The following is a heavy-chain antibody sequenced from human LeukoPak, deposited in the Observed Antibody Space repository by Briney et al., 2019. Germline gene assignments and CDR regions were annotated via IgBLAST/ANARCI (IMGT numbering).Heavy chain of an antibody. Sequence: ASVKVSCKASGYTFTGYYMHWVRQAPGQGLEWMGWINPNSGATNYAQKFQGRVTMTRDTSISTAYMELSRLRSDDTAVYYCARVGGGMQGYDYDPDYWGQGTLVTVSS. D-gene: IGHD5-12*01. CDR3: ARVGGGMQGYDYDPDY. CDR2: INPNSGAT. V-gene: IGHV1-2*02. J-gene: IGHJ4*02. CDR1: GYTFTGYY.